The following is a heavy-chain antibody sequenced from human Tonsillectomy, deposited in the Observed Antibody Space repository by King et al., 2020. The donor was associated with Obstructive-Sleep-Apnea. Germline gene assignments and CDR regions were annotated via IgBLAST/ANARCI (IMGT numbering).Heavy chain of an antibody. D-gene: IGHD5-24*01. V-gene: IGHV1-2*02. Sequence: QLVQSGAEVKKPGASVKVSCRASGYTFTGYSMHWVRQAPGQELEWMGWINPKSGGTNYAQNFLGRVTMTRDTSVSTAYMELGRLRSDDTAVYYCVRDGYNYFDYWGQGALVTVSS. CDR1: GYTFTGYS. J-gene: IGHJ4*02. CDR3: VRDGYNYFDY. CDR2: INPKSGGT.